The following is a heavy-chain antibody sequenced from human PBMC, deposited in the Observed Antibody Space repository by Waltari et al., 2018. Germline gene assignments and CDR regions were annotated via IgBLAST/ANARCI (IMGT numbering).Heavy chain of an antibody. CDR1: GFTFSSYW. V-gene: IGHV3-7*03. D-gene: IGHD3-16*02. Sequence: EVQLVESGGGLVQPGGSLRLSCAASGFTFSSYWMSWVRQAPGKGLEWVANIKQDGSEKYYVDSVKGRFTISRDNAKNSLYLQMNSLRAEDTAVYYCAREGRVVRGLFDYWGQGTLVTVSS. J-gene: IGHJ4*02. CDR2: IKQDGSEK. CDR3: AREGRVVRGLFDY.